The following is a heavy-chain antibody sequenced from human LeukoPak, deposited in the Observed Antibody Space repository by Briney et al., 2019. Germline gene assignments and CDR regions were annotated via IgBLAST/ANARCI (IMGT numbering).Heavy chain of an antibody. D-gene: IGHD6-6*01. Sequence: GSLRLSCAASGFTFSSYSMNWVRQAPGKGLEWVANIKQDGSEKYYVDSVKGRFTISRDNAKNSLYLQMNSLRAEDTAVYYCASGIAARPEYFDYWGQGTLVTVSS. J-gene: IGHJ4*02. CDR1: GFTFSSYS. V-gene: IGHV3-7*01. CDR3: ASGIAARPEYFDY. CDR2: IKQDGSEK.